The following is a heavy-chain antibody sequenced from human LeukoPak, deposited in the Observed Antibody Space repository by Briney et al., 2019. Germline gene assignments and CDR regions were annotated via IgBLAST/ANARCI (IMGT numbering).Heavy chain of an antibody. CDR2: TRNKANSYTT. D-gene: IGHD3-22*01. CDR1: GFRFSSYA. V-gene: IGHV3-72*01. Sequence: GGSLRLSCAASGFRFSSYAMHWVRQAPGKGLEWVGRTRNKANSYTTEYAASVKGRFTISRDDSKNSLYLQMNSLKTEDTAVYYCARPIYYHDSSGFDYWGQGTLVTVSS. J-gene: IGHJ4*02. CDR3: ARPIYYHDSSGFDY.